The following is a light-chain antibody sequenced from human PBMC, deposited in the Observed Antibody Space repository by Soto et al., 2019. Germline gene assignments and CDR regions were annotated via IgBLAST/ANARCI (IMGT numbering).Light chain of an antibody. CDR2: EGS. J-gene: IGLJ1*01. V-gene: IGLV2-23*01. Sequence: QSALTQPASVSGSPGQSITISCTGTSSDVGSYNLVSWYQQHPGKAPKLMIYEGSKRPSGVSNRFSGYKSGNTASLTISGLQAEDEADYYCCSYAGSSTLYVFGTGPKVTFL. CDR1: SSDVGSYNL. CDR3: CSYAGSSTLYV.